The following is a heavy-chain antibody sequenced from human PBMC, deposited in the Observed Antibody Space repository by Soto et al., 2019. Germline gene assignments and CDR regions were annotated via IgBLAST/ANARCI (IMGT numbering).Heavy chain of an antibody. CDR3: ARRPTSTVGDYYYYYMDV. V-gene: IGHV1-18*01. J-gene: IGHJ6*03. D-gene: IGHD1-26*01. CDR1: GYTFTSYG. Sequence: ASVKVSCKASGYTFTSYGISWVRQAPGQGLEWMGWISPYNGNTNYAQKLQGRVTMTTDTSTDTAYMELRSLRSDDTAVYYCARRPTSTVGDYYYYYMDVWGKGTTVTVSS. CDR2: ISPYNGNT.